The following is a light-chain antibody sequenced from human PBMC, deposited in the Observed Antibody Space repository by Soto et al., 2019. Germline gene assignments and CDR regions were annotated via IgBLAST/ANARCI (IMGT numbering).Light chain of an antibody. Sequence: QSVLTQPPSVSGAPGQRVTISCTGSISNIGAGYDVHWYQQLPGTVPKVLIYGNSNRPSGVPDRFSGSKSGTSASLAITGLQAEDEADDYCQSYDISLSGFHVFGTGTKLTVL. CDR3: QSYDISLSGFHV. CDR1: ISNIGAGYD. CDR2: GNS. J-gene: IGLJ1*01. V-gene: IGLV1-40*01.